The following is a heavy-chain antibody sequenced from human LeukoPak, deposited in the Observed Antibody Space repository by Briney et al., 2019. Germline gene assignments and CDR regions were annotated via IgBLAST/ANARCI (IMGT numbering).Heavy chain of an antibody. J-gene: IGHJ4*02. Sequence: GASVKVSCKASGYTFTSYAMNWVRQAPGQGLEWMGWINTNTGNPTYAQGFTGRFVFSLDTSVSTAYLQISSLKAEDTAVYYCARAPLSGWELLRPFDYWGQGTLVTVSS. V-gene: IGHV7-4-1*02. D-gene: IGHD1-26*01. CDR3: ARAPLSGWELLRPFDY. CDR1: GYTFTSYA. CDR2: INTNTGNP.